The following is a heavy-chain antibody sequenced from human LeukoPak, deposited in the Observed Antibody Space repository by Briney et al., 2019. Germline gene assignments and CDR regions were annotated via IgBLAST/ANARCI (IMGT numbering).Heavy chain of an antibody. CDR2: ISSSGSTI. CDR1: GFTFSDYY. J-gene: IGHJ4*02. CDR3: ARLGYCSSTSCFHPIDY. D-gene: IGHD2-2*01. Sequence: GRSLRLSCAASGFTFSDYYMSWIRQAPGKGLEWVSYISSSGSTIYYADSVKGRFTISRDNAKNSLYLQMNSQRAEDTAVYYCARLGYCSSTSCFHPIDYWGQGTLVTVSS. V-gene: IGHV3-11*01.